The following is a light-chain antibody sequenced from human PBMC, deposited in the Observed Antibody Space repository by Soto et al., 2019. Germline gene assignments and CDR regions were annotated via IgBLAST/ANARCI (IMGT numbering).Light chain of an antibody. V-gene: IGLV2-14*01. CDR1: SSDVGGYNY. Sequence: QSVLTQPASVSGSPGQSITISCTGTSSDVGGYNYVSWYQQHPGKAPKLMIYDVSNRPSGVSNRFSGSKSGNTASLTISGLQAEDEADYYCSSYTSSSTLYVLGTGTKVT. CDR3: SSYTSSSTLYV. CDR2: DVS. J-gene: IGLJ1*01.